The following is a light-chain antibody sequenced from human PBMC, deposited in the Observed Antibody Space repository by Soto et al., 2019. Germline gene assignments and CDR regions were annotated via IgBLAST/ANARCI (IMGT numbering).Light chain of an antibody. J-gene: IGLJ1*01. CDR3: NSYVAGSNV. Sequence: QSELTQPPSVSGAPGQRVTISCTGSYSNIGAGYEVHWYQQVPGTAPKLLVSGHNNRPSGVPDRFFGSKSGSTASLTVSGLQTEDEADYYCNSYVAGSNVFGTGTKLTVL. V-gene: IGLV1-40*01. CDR1: YSNIGAGYE. CDR2: GHN.